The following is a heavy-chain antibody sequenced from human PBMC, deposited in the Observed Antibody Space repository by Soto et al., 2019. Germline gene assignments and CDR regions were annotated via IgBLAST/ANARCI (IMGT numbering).Heavy chain of an antibody. CDR3: ARGYGSSPNMELRFGMDV. CDR1: GYILTGYS. J-gene: IGHJ6*02. D-gene: IGHD5-18*01. V-gene: IGHV1-2*02. CDR2: IDPNSRAT. Sequence: QVYLVQSGAEVRRPGASVKVSCTAFGYILTGYSLHWVRQAPGQGLEWMGWIDPNSRATNSAERFHGRVSMTRDTSISAAYLELSSLRSDDTAVYYCARGYGSSPNMELRFGMDVWGQGTTISVSS.